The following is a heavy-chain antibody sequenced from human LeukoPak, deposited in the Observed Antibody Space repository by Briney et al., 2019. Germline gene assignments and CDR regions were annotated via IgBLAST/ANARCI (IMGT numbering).Heavy chain of an antibody. J-gene: IGHJ4*02. D-gene: IGHD3-10*01. CDR2: MNPNSGNT. V-gene: IGHV1-8*02. Sequence: ASVKVSCKASGYTFTGYYMHWVRQAPGQGLEWMGWMNPNSGNTGYAQKFQGRVTMTRNTSISTAYMELSSLRSEDTAVYYCARARLVGITMVRGVKNYYFDYWGQGTLVTVSS. CDR1: GYTFTGYY. CDR3: ARARLVGITMVRGVKNYYFDY.